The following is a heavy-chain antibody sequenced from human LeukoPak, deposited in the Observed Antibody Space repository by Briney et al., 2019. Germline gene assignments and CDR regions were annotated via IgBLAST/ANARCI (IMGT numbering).Heavy chain of an antibody. V-gene: IGHV1-69*01. CDR2: ITPIFGTA. CDR3: ARDVVVTARYYYYGMDV. J-gene: IGHJ6*02. D-gene: IGHD2-21*02. Sequence: XNWXRXAPXEXXXXMXGITPIFGTANYAQKFQGRVTITADESTSTAYMELSSLRSEDTAVYYCARDVVVTARYYYYGMDVWGQGTTVTVSS.